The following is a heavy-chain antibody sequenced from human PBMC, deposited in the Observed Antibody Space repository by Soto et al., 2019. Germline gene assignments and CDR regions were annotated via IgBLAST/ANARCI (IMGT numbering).Heavy chain of an antibody. V-gene: IGHV3-21*01. CDR2: ISSTTNYI. J-gene: IGHJ4*02. CDR3: ARESEDLTSNFDY. CDR1: GFTFTRYS. Sequence: EVQLVESGGGLVKPGGSLRLSCEASGFTFTRYSMNWVRQAPGKGLEWGSSISSTTNYIYYGDSMKGRFTISRDNAKNSLYLEKNSLRAEDTAVYYCARESEDLTSNFDYWGEGTLVTVSS.